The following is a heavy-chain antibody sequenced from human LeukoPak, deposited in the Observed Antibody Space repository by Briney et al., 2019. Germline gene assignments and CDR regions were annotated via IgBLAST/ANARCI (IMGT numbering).Heavy chain of an antibody. Sequence: PGGSLRLSCAASGFTFSKYWMLWVRHAPGKGLESVSRINTDGTVTTYADSVKGRFTVSRDNADNTMFLQMNSVRDEDTAVHYCATKQWLAPPPDSWGQGTPVTVSS. D-gene: IGHD6-19*01. CDR1: GFTFSKYW. CDR2: INTDGTVT. J-gene: IGHJ4*02. V-gene: IGHV3-74*01. CDR3: ATKQWLAPPPDS.